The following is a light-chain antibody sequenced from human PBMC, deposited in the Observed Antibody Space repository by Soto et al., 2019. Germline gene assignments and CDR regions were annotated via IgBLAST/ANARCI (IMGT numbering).Light chain of an antibody. J-gene: IGLJ2*01. CDR3: QAWDSSTACVV. CDR1: KLGDKY. V-gene: IGLV3-1*01. Sequence: SYELTQPPSVSVSPGQPASITCSGDKLGDKYACWYQQKPGQSPVLVIYQDSKRPSGIHERFSGSNSGNTATLTISGTQAMDEADYYCQAWDSSTACVVFGGGTKLTVL. CDR2: QDS.